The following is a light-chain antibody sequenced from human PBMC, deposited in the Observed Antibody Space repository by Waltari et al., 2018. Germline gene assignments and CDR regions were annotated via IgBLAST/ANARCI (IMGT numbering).Light chain of an antibody. Sequence: QSVLTQPPSASGTPRTRVTTSCSGSNSNIGRNTVNWYHQFPGAAPTLLVYYNFQRPSGVPDRFSGYKSCTSASLAILGVRPEDEADYYCATWHDSLNGPVFGGGTKLTVL. V-gene: IGLV1-44*01. CDR3: ATWHDSLNGPV. CDR2: YNF. CDR1: NSNIGRNT. J-gene: IGLJ2*01.